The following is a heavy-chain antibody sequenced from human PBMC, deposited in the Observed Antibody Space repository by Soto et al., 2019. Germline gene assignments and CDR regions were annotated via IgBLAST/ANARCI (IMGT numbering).Heavy chain of an antibody. CDR3: AKNQERELPRVIDF. J-gene: IGHJ4*02. CDR1: GLTFSNYA. D-gene: IGHD1-7*01. V-gene: IGHV3-23*01. CDR2: MSGSSSTT. Sequence: HPVGSLRLSCATSGLTFSNYAMSWVRQALGGGLEWVSSMSGSSSTTYYADSVKGRFTISRDRSKNTLYLQMSSLRAEDTALYYCAKNQERELPRVIDFWGQGTLVTVSS.